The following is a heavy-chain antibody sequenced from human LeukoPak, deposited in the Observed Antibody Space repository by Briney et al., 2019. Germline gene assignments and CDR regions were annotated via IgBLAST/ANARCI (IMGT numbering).Heavy chain of an antibody. CDR1: GFTFSNSW. D-gene: IGHD2-15*01. CDR2: IRRDGSEQ. V-gene: IGHV3-7*01. CDR3: AKHGAYCFDT. Sequence: GGSLRLSCAASGFTFSNSWMGWVRQAPGKGLEWVANIRRDGSEQLYVDSVKGRFTISRDNDKNSLYLQMNSLSAEDTAVYYCAKHGAYCFDTWGQGALVTVSS. J-gene: IGHJ4*02.